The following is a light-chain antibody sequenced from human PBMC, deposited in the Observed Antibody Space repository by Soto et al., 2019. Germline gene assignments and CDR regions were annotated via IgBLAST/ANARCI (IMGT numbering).Light chain of an antibody. CDR3: QSYDSSVSGSGV. CDR2: GHN. Sequence: QLVLTQPPSVSGAPGQRVTISCTGSTSNIGAGYEVHWYQQLPGTAPKLLISGHNNRPSGVPDRFFGSKSGTSASLTITGLPAEDEADYFCQSYDSSVSGSGVFGGGTKLTVL. CDR1: TSNIGAGYE. J-gene: IGLJ3*02. V-gene: IGLV1-40*01.